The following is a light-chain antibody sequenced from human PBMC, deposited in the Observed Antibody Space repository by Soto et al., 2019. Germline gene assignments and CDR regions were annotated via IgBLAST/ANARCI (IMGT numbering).Light chain of an antibody. CDR2: GAS. CDR1: QSVSSY. V-gene: IGKV3-11*01. J-gene: IGKJ2*01. Sequence: EIVLTQSPATLSLSPGERATLSCRASQSVSSYLAWYQQKPGQAPRLLIYGASNRATGIPARFSGSGSGTDFRLTISSLESEDFAVYYCQHRGKWPRTFGQGTKLEIK. CDR3: QHRGKWPRT.